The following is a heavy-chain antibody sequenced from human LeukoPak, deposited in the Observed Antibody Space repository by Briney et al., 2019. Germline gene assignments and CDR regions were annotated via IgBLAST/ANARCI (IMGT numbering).Heavy chain of an antibody. J-gene: IGHJ3*01. CDR2: VQYTGNDK. D-gene: IGHD4-17*01. CDR1: GFIFSSYD. Sequence: GGSLRLSCAASGFIFSSYDMHWVRQAPGKGLEWVAFVQYTGNDKYYADSVRGRFTISRDNSKDTLYLQMNSLRADDTAVYYCAKKVTTKTWADAFDVWGHGTLVTVSS. V-gene: IGHV3-30*02. CDR3: AKKVTTKTWADAFDV.